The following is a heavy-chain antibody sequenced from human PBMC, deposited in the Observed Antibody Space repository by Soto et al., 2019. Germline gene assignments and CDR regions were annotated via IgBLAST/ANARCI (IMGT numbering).Heavy chain of an antibody. CDR2: ISGSGGST. J-gene: IGHJ4*02. D-gene: IGHD3-3*01. V-gene: IGHV3-23*01. CDR3: AKEWLRGITTFGPRGYFDY. CDR1: GFTFSSYA. Sequence: GGSLRLSCAASGFTFSSYAMSWVRQAPGKGLEWVSAISGSGGSTYYADSGKGQFTISRDNSKNTLTLQMNSLRAEATAVYYCAKEWLRGITTFGPRGYFDYWGQGTLVTVSS.